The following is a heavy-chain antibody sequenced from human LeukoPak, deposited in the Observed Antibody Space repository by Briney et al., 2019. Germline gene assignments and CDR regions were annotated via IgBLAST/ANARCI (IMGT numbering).Heavy chain of an antibody. CDR1: VFTFSSYW. Sequence: GGSLRLSCAASVFTFSSYWIGSVRQAPGKGLEWVSSIGTSGKYIYYADSVKGRFTVSRDNAKNSLFLQMQSLRADDMAIYYCTCETEITYYYYYYMDLWGTGTTVTVSS. CDR2: IGTSGKYI. D-gene: IGHD3-16*01. CDR3: TCETEITYYYYYYMDL. J-gene: IGHJ6*03. V-gene: IGHV3-21*01.